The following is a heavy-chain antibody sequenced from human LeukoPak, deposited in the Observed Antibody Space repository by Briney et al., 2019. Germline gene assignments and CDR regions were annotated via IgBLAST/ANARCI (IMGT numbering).Heavy chain of an antibody. J-gene: IGHJ6*04. CDR2: INAGNGNT. Sequence: ASVKVSCTASGYTFTSYAMHWVRQAPGQRLEWMGWINAGNGNTKYSQKFQGRVTITRDTSASTAYMELSSLRSEDTAVYYCAREITMVRGVQYYYYGMDVWGKGTTVTVSS. D-gene: IGHD3-10*01. CDR3: AREITMVRGVQYYYYGMDV. V-gene: IGHV1-3*01. CDR1: GYTFTSYA.